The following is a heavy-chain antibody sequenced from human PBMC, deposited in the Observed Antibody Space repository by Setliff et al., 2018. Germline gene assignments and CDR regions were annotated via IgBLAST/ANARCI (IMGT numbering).Heavy chain of an antibody. CDR3: ARDGYYNFWSGPSLAPNWFDP. V-gene: IGHV3-21*01. D-gene: IGHD3-3*01. CDR2: ISSSSSYI. J-gene: IGHJ5*02. CDR1: GFTFSSYS. Sequence: KTGGSLRLSCAASGFTFSSYSMNWVRQAPGKGLEWVSSISSSSSYIYYADSVKGRFTISRDNAKNSLYLQMNSLRAEDTAVYYCARDGYYNFWSGPSLAPNWFDPWGQGTLVTVSS.